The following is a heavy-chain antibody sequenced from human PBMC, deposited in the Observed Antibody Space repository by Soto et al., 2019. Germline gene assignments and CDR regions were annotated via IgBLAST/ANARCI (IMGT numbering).Heavy chain of an antibody. D-gene: IGHD3-3*01. CDR3: VKGEVMIFGVVTFDR. CDR2: ITSYGGTT. J-gene: IGHJ5*02. CDR1: GFTFSNSA. Sequence: PVGSLRLSCSASGFTFSNSAMYWVRQAPGKGLEYVATITSYGGTTYYADSVKGRFTISRDNSKNILYLQMSSLRPEDTAVYYCVKGEVMIFGVVTFDRWGQGTLVTVSS. V-gene: IGHV3-64D*06.